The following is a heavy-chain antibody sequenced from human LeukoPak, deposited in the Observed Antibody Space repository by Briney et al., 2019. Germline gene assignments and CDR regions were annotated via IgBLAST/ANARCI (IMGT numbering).Heavy chain of an antibody. CDR3: ARSPYYYDSSGYLDY. Sequence: PSETLSLTCTVSGGSISSYYWSWIRQPPGKGLEWIGYIYYSGSTNYNPSPKSRVTISVDTSKNQFSLKLSSVTAADTAVYYCARSPYYYDSSGYLDYWGQGTLVTVSS. CDR1: GGSISSYY. V-gene: IGHV4-59*01. D-gene: IGHD3-22*01. CDR2: IYYSGST. J-gene: IGHJ4*02.